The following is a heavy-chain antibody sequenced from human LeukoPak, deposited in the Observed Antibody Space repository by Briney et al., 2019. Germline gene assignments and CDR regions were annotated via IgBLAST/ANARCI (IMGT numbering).Heavy chain of an antibody. CDR2: IKQDGSEK. J-gene: IGHJ4*02. D-gene: IGHD3-22*01. V-gene: IGHV3-7*01. CDR1: GFTFSSYW. Sequence: GGSLRLSCAASGFTFSSYWMSWVRQAPGKGLKWVANIKQDGSEKYYVDSVKGRFTISRDNAKNTLYLQMNSLRAEDTAVYYCARAPYYDSPDYWGQGTLVTVSS. CDR3: ARAPYYDSPDY.